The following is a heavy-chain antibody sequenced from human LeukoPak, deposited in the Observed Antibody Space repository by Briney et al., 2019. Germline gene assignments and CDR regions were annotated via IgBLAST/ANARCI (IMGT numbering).Heavy chain of an antibody. CDR3: ARNVALAGSYYYYGMDV. Sequence: GGSLRLSCAASGFTFSSYAMHWVRQAPGKGLEWVAVLSYDGSYKYYTDSVKGRFTISRDNSKNTLYVQMNSLRTEDTAVYYCARNVALAGSYYYYGMDVWGQGTTVTVSS. CDR1: GFTFSSYA. V-gene: IGHV3-30*04. CDR2: LSYDGSYK. J-gene: IGHJ6*02. D-gene: IGHD6-19*01.